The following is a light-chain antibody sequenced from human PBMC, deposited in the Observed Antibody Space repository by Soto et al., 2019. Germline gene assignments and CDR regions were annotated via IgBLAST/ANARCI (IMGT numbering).Light chain of an antibody. CDR3: QQYKWPLK. Sequence: EIQVTHAPSTLYISTFDKATLSFRASQSIGRNLVWCQQKPGQAPRLLIYAASTRATGVPARFSGSGSGTEFTLTISSLQSEDFAVYYCQQYKWPLKFGQGTRPEIK. V-gene: IGKV3-15*01. J-gene: IGKJ5*01. CDR1: QSIGRN. CDR2: AAS.